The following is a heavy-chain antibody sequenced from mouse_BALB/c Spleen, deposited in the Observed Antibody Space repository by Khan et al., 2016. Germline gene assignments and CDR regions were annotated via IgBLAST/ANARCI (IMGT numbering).Heavy chain of an antibody. CDR1: GFTFSSYA. J-gene: IGHJ2*01. Sequence: EVELVESGGGLVKPGGSLKLSCAASGFTFSSYAMSWVRQTPEKRLEWVASISSGGSTYYPDSEKGRFTISRDNARHILNIQRSSLRSEYTAIYYCAREDYGNYGDYFDYWGQGTTLTVSS. CDR2: ISSGGST. D-gene: IGHD2-1*01. V-gene: IGHV5-6-5*01. CDR3: AREDYGNYGDYFDY.